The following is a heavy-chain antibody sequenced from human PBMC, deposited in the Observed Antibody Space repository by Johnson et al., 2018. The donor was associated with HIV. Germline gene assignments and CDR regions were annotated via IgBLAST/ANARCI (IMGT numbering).Heavy chain of an antibody. Sequence: VQLMESGGVLIQPGGSLRLSCAASGFTVSSNYMSWVRQAPGKGLEWVSVIYSGGSTYDADAVKGRFTISRDNSKNTLYLQMNSLRAEDTAVYYCAKEGHYYDDYRAFDIWGQGTMVTVSS. CDR1: GFTVSSNY. J-gene: IGHJ3*02. D-gene: IGHD3-16*01. V-gene: IGHV3-53*01. CDR3: AKEGHYYDDYRAFDI. CDR2: IYSGGST.